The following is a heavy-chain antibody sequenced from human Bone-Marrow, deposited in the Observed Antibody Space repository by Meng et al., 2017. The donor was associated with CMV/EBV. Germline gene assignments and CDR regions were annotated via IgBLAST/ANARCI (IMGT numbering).Heavy chain of an antibody. Sequence: ASVKVSCKASGYTFTGYYMHWVRQAPGQGLEWMGWINPNSGGTNYAQKLQGRVTMTRDTSISTAYMELSRLRSDDTAVYYCARDLVYMKVVPAAISYFDYWGQGTLVTVSS. CDR1: GYTFTGYY. CDR2: INPNSGGT. D-gene: IGHD2-2*01. V-gene: IGHV1-2*02. CDR3: ARDLVYMKVVPAAISYFDY. J-gene: IGHJ4*02.